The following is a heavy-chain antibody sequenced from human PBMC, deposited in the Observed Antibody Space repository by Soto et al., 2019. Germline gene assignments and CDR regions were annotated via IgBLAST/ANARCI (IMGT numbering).Heavy chain of an antibody. Sequence: QVQLQESGPGLVKPSQTLSLTCTVSGGSISTGGYYWTWIRQHPGKGLAWIGYIYYSGSTYYNPSLKSRVTISVDTSKNQFSRKLSSVTAADTAVYYCARGLSVTLFDNWGQGTLVTVSS. CDR1: GGSISTGGYY. V-gene: IGHV4-31*03. D-gene: IGHD4-17*01. CDR2: IYYSGST. CDR3: ARGLSVTLFDN. J-gene: IGHJ4*02.